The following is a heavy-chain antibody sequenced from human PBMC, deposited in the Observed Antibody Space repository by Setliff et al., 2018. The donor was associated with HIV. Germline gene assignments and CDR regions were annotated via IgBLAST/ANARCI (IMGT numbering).Heavy chain of an antibody. CDR2: INTNTGNP. Sequence: ASVKVSCKASGGTFSSHTITWVRQAPGQGLEWMGWINTNTGNPTYAQGFTGRFVFSVDTSITTAFLEISSLKAGDTAVYYCARALYGDYGGDLNWLDPWGQGTLVTVSS. J-gene: IGHJ5*02. CDR1: GGTFSSHT. D-gene: IGHD4-17*01. V-gene: IGHV7-4-1*02. CDR3: ARALYGDYGGDLNWLDP.